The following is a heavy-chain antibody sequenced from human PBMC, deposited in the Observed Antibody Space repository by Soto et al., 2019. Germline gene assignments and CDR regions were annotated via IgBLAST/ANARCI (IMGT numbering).Heavy chain of an antibody. J-gene: IGHJ4*02. CDR1: GYTFTSYG. CDR2: ISDHNGNT. D-gene: IGHD1-1*01. Sequence: QVHLVQSGAEVKKPGASVKVSCKASGYTFTSYGITWVRQAPGQGLEWMGWISDHNGNTDYAQKLQGRVIVTRDTSTSTAYMELRSRSSDDTAVYYCARGRYGDYWGQGALGTVSS. V-gene: IGHV1-18*01. CDR3: ARGRYGDY.